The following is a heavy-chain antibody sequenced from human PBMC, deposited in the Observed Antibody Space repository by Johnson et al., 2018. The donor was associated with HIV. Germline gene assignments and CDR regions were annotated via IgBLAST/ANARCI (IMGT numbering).Heavy chain of an antibody. V-gene: IGHV3-7*01. CDR2: IKQDGGER. CDR1: GFTFSSYW. CDR3: ARASLEWLLSLVPLGAFDI. Sequence: VQLVESGGGVVQPGGSLRLSCAASGFTFSSYWMSWVRQAPGKGLEWVANIKQDGGERYYVDSVKGRFTISRDNAKNSLYLQMNSLRAEDTAVYYCARASLEWLLSLVPLGAFDIWGQGTMVTVSS. D-gene: IGHD3-3*01. J-gene: IGHJ3*02.